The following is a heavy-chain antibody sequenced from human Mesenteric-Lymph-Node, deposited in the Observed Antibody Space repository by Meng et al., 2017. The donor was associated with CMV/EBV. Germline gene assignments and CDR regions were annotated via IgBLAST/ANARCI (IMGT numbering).Heavy chain of an antibody. D-gene: IGHD1-1*01. J-gene: IGHJ4*02. CDR1: GYTFTGYY. Sequence: ASVKVSCKASGYTFTGYYIHWVRQAPGQGLEWMGWINANRGDTNYAQKFQGRVTMTRDTSISTAYMELRSLRSDDTAVYYCARDWKSDYWGQGTLVTVSS. CDR2: INANRGDT. CDR3: ARDWKSDY. V-gene: IGHV1-2*02.